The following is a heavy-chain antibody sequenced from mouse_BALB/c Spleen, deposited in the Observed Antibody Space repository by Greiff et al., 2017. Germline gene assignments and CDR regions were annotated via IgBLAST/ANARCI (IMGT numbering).Heavy chain of an antibody. J-gene: IGHJ4*01. V-gene: IGHV1-4*01. CDR3: ARKYGNYEDAMDY. D-gene: IGHD2-10*02. CDR1: GYTFTSYT. CDR2: INPSSGYT. Sequence: QVHVKQSGAELARPGASVKMSCKASGYTFTSYTMHWVKQRPGQGLEWIGYINPSSGYTNYNQKFKDKATLTADKSSSTAYMQLSSLTSEDSAVYYCARKYGNYEDAMDYWGQGTSVTVSS.